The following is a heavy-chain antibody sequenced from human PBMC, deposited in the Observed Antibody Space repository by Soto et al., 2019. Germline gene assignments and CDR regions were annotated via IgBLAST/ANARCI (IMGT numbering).Heavy chain of an antibody. CDR1: GFTFSSYA. D-gene: IGHD6-13*01. CDR3: AKTLAGTPEFYYYYGMDV. CDR2: ISGSGGST. J-gene: IGHJ6*02. Sequence: PGGSLRLSCAASGFTFSSYAMSWVRQAPGKGLEWVSAISGSGGSTYYADSVKGRFTISRDNSKNTLYLQMNSLRAEDTAVYYCAKTLAGTPEFYYYYGMDVWGQGTTVTVSS. V-gene: IGHV3-23*01.